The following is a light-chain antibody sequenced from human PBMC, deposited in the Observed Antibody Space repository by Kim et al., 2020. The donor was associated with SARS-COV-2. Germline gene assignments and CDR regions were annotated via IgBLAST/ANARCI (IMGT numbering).Light chain of an antibody. CDR2: DVT. V-gene: IGLV2-14*03. J-gene: IGLJ6*01. CDR3: ASCTSSRTSLL. Sequence: QSALTQPASVSGSPGQSVTISCSGSTADFGAYNHVSWYQHHPGRAPKLLIYDVTKRPSRVSNRFSGSKSGNTASLTISGLQSDDEANYYCASCTSSRTSLLFGSGTKVTVL. CDR1: TADFGAYNH.